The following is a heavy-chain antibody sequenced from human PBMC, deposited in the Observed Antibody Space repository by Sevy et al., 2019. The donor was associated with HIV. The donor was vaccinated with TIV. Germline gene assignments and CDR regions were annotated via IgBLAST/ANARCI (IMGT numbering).Heavy chain of an antibody. D-gene: IGHD3-3*01. V-gene: IGHV2-5*02. CDR3: VPSHDVSSDYFYGLDV. CDR1: GFSLSTTGVA. Sequence: SGPTLVKPTQTLTLTCTFSGFSLSTTGVAVSWVRQSPVKALEWLALIYWDDDKRYRPSLKSRLTISKDTSKNQVVLSLANMDPADAATYSCVPSHDVSSDYFYGLDVWGQGAAVTVSS. CDR2: IYWDDDK. J-gene: IGHJ6*02.